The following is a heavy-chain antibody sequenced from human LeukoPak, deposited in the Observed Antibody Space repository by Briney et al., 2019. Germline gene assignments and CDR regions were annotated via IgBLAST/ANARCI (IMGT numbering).Heavy chain of an antibody. CDR3: ARDSYYYDSSGYGGFDY. D-gene: IGHD3-22*01. Sequence: SETLSLTCTVSGGSISSGGYYWSWIRQHPGKGLEWIGYIYYSGSTYYNPSLKSRVTISVDTSKNQFSLKLSSVTAADTAVYYCARDSYYYDSSGYGGFDYWGQGTLVTVSS. CDR2: IYYSGST. CDR1: GGSISSGGYY. J-gene: IGHJ4*02. V-gene: IGHV4-31*03.